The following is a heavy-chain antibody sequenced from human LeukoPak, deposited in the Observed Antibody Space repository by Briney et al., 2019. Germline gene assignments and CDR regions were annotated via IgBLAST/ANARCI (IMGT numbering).Heavy chain of an antibody. Sequence: SETLSLTCAVYGGSFSGYYWSWIRQPPGKGLEWIGEINHSGSTNYNPSLKSRVTISVDTSKNQFSLKLSSVTAADTAVYYCARDQCSSTSCYAGWFDPWGQGTLVTASS. V-gene: IGHV4-34*01. CDR2: INHSGST. CDR3: ARDQCSSTSCYAGWFDP. D-gene: IGHD2-2*01. J-gene: IGHJ5*02. CDR1: GGSFSGYY.